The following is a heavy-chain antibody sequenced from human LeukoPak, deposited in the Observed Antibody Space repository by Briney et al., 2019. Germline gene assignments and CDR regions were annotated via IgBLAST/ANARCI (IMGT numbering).Heavy chain of an antibody. Sequence: ASVKVSCKASGYTFTGYYMHWVRQAPGQGLEWMGIINPSGGSTSYAQKFQGRVTMTRDKSTRAVYIELRRLGCEDTAVYCCARDRGYDYYDSSGYYPKDYFDYWGQGTLVTVSS. CDR3: ARDRGYDYYDSSGYYPKDYFDY. CDR2: INPSGGST. CDR1: GYTFTGYY. D-gene: IGHD3-22*01. J-gene: IGHJ4*02. V-gene: IGHV1-46*03.